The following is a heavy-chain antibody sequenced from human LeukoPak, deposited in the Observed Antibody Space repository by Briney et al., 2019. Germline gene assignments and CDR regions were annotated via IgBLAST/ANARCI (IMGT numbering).Heavy chain of an antibody. V-gene: IGHV3-53*01. D-gene: IGHD6-19*01. CDR1: GFTFSSYS. J-gene: IGHJ3*02. CDR3: ARGYSSGFDTFDI. CDR2: IYSGGTT. Sequence: PGGSLRLSCAASGFTFSSYSMSWVRQAPGEGLEWVSIIYSGGTTYYADSVKGRFTISRDNSKNTLYLQINSLRAEDTAVYYCARGYSSGFDTFDIWGQGTMVTVSS.